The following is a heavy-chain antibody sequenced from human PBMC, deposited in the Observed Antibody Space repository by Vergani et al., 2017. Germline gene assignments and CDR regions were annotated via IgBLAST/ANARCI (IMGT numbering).Heavy chain of an antibody. CDR2: ISAYNGNT. D-gene: IGHD2-2*01. CDR1: GYTFTSYG. CDR3: ARPVRLRCSSTSCFEDYFDY. J-gene: IGHJ4*02. V-gene: IGHV1-18*01. Sequence: QVQLVQSGAEVKKPGASVKVSCKASGYTFTSYGISWVRQAPGQGLEWMGWISAYNGNTNYAQKLQGRVTMTTDTSTSTAYMELRSLRSDDTAGYYCARPVRLRCSSTSCFEDYFDYWGQGTRVTVSS.